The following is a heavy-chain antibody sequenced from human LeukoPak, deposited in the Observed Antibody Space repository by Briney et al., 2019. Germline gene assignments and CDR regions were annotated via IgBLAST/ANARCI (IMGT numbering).Heavy chain of an antibody. CDR1: GFSFSSYS. J-gene: IGHJ4*02. CDR2: ISGSSTYI. V-gene: IGHV3-21*01. Sequence: PGGSLRLSCAASGFSFSSYSMTWVRQAPGKGLEWVSFISGSSTYINYADAVKGRFTISRDNAKNSLYLQMNSLRAEDTAVYYCARDRPYDYWGQGTLVTVSS. CDR3: ARDRPYDY.